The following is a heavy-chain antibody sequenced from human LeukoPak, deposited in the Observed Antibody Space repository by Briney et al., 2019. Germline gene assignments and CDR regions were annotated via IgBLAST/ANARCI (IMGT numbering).Heavy chain of an antibody. CDR2: IKQDGSEK. J-gene: IGHJ4*02. CDR3: ARRTVTTDFLDY. Sequence: GGSLRLSCAASGFTISSYWMSWVRQAPGKGLEWVANIKQDGSEKYYVDSVKGRFTISRDNAKNSLYLQMNSLRAEDTAVYYCARRTVTTDFLDYWGQGTLVTVSS. D-gene: IGHD4-17*01. V-gene: IGHV3-7*01. CDR1: GFTISSYW.